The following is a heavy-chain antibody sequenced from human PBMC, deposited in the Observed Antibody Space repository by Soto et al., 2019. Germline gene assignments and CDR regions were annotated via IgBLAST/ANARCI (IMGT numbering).Heavy chain of an antibody. CDR1: GYSFTNYW. CDR2: IYPGDSDT. V-gene: IGHV5-51*01. J-gene: IGHJ4*02. D-gene: IGHD3-22*01. Sequence: HGESLKISCKASGYSFTNYWIGWVRQMPGKGLEWMGIIYPGDSDTRYSPSFQGQVTISADKSITTAYLQWSSLKASDTAIYYCASLGGSPYYHPNSRYDYWGQGTLVTVS. CDR3: ASLGGSPYYHPNSRYDY.